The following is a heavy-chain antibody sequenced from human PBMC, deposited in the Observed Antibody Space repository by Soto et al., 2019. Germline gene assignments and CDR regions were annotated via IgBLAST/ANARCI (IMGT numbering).Heavy chain of an antibody. CDR1: GFTFSNNG. CDR3: AKGRYYDLYGMDV. Sequence: QVQLVESGGGVVQPGRSLRLSCAASGFTFSNNGMHWVRQAPGKGLEWVAGISYDGSNKYYADSVKGRFTISRDNSKNTLFLQMNSLRAEDTAVFYCAKGRYYDLYGMDVWGQGTTVTVSS. J-gene: IGHJ6*02. CDR2: ISYDGSNK. V-gene: IGHV3-30*18. D-gene: IGHD3-22*01.